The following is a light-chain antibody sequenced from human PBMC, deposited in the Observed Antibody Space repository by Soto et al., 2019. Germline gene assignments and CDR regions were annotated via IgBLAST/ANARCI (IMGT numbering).Light chain of an antibody. CDR1: QSVSSK. CDR2: GAS. V-gene: IGKV3-15*01. CDR3: QQDGGCPIT. J-gene: IGKJ5*01. Sequence: EIVMTQSPVTLSVSPGERATLSCRASQSVSSKLAWYQQKPGQAPRLLIYGASTRATGIPARFSGSGSGTEFTLTISRLEPGDFAVYFCQQDGGCPITFGQGTRLEIK.